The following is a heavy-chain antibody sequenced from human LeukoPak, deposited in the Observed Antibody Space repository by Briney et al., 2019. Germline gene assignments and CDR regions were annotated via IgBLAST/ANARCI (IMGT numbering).Heavy chain of an antibody. D-gene: IGHD6-13*01. Sequence: SETLSLTCSVSGGSISSYYWSWIRQPPGKGLEWIGYIYYSGSTNYNPSLKSRVTISVDTSKNQFSLKLSSVTAADTAVYYCARGGAAAGLLDYWGQGTLVTVSS. CDR3: ARGGAAAGLLDY. J-gene: IGHJ4*02. CDR1: GGSISSYY. CDR2: IYYSGST. V-gene: IGHV4-59*01.